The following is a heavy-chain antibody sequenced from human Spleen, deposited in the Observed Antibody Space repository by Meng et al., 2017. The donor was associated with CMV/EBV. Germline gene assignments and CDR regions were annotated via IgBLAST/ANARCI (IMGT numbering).Heavy chain of an antibody. Sequence: SETLSLTCTVSGGSISSRTYYWGWIRQPPGKGLEWIGSIYYSGSTYYNPSLKSRVTISVDTSKNQFSLKLSFVTAADTAVYYCARQVGIREVDYWGQGTLVTVSS. V-gene: IGHV4-39*01. CDR3: ARQVGIREVDY. CDR2: IYYSGST. D-gene: IGHD1-26*01. CDR1: GGSISSRTYY. J-gene: IGHJ4*02.